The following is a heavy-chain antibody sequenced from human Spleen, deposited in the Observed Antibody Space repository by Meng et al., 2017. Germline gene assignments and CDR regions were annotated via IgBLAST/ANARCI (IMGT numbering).Heavy chain of an antibody. CDR2: ISTYNGNT. Sequence: QVKLVQSGAEVKQPGAQVRVSCQASGYTFINYDFSWVRQAPGQGLEWMGWISTYNGNTNYAQTLQGRVTLTRDISTNTAYMELRSLRSDDPAIYYCARECPAVTTCVPFDYWGQRTLVTVSS. V-gene: IGHV1-18*01. J-gene: IGHJ4*02. CDR3: ARECPAVTTCVPFDY. D-gene: IGHD1-14*01. CDR1: GYTFINYD.